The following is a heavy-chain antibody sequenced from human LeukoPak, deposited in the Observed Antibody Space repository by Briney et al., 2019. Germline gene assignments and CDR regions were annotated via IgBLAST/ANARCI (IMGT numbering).Heavy chain of an antibody. Sequence: GGSLRLSCAASGFTFSSYAMSWVRQAPGKGLEWVSAISGSGGSTYYADSVKGRFTISRDNSKNTLYLQMNSLRAEDTAVYYCAKDQFACSSTSCYFHAFDIWGQGTMVTVSS. CDR3: AKDQFACSSTSCYFHAFDI. CDR2: ISGSGGST. V-gene: IGHV3-23*01. D-gene: IGHD2-2*01. J-gene: IGHJ3*02. CDR1: GFTFSSYA.